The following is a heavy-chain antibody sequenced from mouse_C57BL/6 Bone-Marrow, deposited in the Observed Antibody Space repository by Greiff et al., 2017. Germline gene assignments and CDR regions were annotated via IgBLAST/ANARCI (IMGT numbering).Heavy chain of an antibody. D-gene: IGHD1-1*01. Sequence: VQLQQPGAELVKPGASVKLSCKASGYTFTSYWMQWVKQRPGQGLEWIGEIDPSDSYTNYNQKFKGKATFTVDTSSSTAYMQLSRLTSEDSAVYYCARHGLRATGAMDDWGQGTSVTVSS. CDR3: ARHGLRATGAMDD. J-gene: IGHJ4*01. CDR2: IDPSDSYT. CDR1: GYTFTSYW. V-gene: IGHV1-50*01.